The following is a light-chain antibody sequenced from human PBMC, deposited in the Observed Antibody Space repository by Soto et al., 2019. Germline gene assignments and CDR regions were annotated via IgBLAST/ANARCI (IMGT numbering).Light chain of an antibody. V-gene: IGKV3-20*01. Sequence: EIVLTQSPATLSLSPGESATLSCMATRSVSSYLAWYQQKPGQAPRLLIYDASSRPTDIPARFSGSGSGTDFTLTISRLEPEDFAVYYCQQYVSSPWAFGQGTKVDI. J-gene: IGKJ1*01. CDR2: DAS. CDR1: RSVSSY. CDR3: QQYVSSPWA.